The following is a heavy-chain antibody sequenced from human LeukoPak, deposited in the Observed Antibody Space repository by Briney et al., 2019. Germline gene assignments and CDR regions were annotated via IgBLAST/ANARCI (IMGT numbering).Heavy chain of an antibody. J-gene: IGHJ5*02. CDR1: GGSISSDTYS. CDR2: IYTSGST. CDR3: ARAGGLGTYYPNWFDP. V-gene: IGHV4-61*02. D-gene: IGHD3-10*01. Sequence: SQTLSLTCTVSGGSISSDTYSWSWVQQPAGKGLEWIGRIYTSGSTNYNPSLKSRVTISVDTSKNQFSLKLNSVTAADTAFYYCARAGGLGTYYPNWFDPWGQGTLVTVSS.